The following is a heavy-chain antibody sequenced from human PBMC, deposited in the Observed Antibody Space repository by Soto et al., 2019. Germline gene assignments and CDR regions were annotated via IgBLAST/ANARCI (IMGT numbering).Heavy chain of an antibody. J-gene: IGHJ4*02. D-gene: IGHD2-2*01. CDR3: VRERYAGVEY. Sequence: EGQLVESGGGLVQPGGSLRLSCTSSEFSLSGQYLDWVRQAPGQGLEWVGRTVNKDFSYTTEYAAAVKGRFTISRDDSENSWYRQMTSLRTEDTAVYYCVRERYAGVEYWGQGALVTVPS. V-gene: IGHV3-72*01. CDR1: EFSLSGQY. CDR2: TVNKDFSYTT.